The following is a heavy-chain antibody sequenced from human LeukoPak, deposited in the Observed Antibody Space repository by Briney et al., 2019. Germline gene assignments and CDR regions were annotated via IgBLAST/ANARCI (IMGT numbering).Heavy chain of an antibody. CDR2: ISSSSSYI. D-gene: IGHD4-17*01. CDR3: ARSLDYGDYAPIDY. V-gene: IGHV3-21*01. J-gene: IGHJ4*02. CDR1: GFTFSSYS. Sequence: PGGSLRLSCAASGFTFSSYSMNWVRQAPGKGLEWVSSISSSSSYIYYADSVKGRFTISRDNAKNSLYLQMNSLIAEDTAVYYCARSLDYGDYAPIDYWGQGTLVTVSS.